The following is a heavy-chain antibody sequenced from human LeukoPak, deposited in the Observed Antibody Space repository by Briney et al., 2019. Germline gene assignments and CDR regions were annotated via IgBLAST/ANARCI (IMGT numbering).Heavy chain of an antibody. CDR2: ISNSGST. CDR3: ARSPSGYRFDS. J-gene: IGHJ4*02. CDR1: GGSFSGYY. D-gene: IGHD3-22*01. V-gene: IGHV4-59*01. Sequence: SETLSLTCAVYGGSFSGYYWTWIRKPPGKGLEWIGYISNSGSTNYHPSLKSRVTISSDTSKTQFTLKLTSVTAADTAVYYCARSPSGYRFDSWGQGTLVTVSS.